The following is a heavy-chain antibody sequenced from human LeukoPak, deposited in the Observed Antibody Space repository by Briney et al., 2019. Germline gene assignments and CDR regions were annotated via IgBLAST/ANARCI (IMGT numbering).Heavy chain of an antibody. Sequence: GGSLRLSCTTSGFTFSSHEMNWVRQAPGKGLEWVSYMTRSGSSRCYVESVMGGCTISRDNAQNSLYLQMNSLRAEGTGVDYCARDGYGTWGTGGAFDLWGQGTMVTVSS. V-gene: IGHV3-48*03. CDR3: ARDGYGTWGTGGAFDL. CDR2: MTRSGSSR. CDR1: GFTFSSHE. D-gene: IGHD7-27*01. J-gene: IGHJ3*01.